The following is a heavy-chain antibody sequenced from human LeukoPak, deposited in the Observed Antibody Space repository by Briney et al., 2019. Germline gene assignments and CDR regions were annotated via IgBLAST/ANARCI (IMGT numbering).Heavy chain of an antibody. CDR2: IKSKTDGGTT. CDR3: TTAPAASDI. Sequence: GGSLRLSCTASGFTFSNAWMSRVRQAPGKGLEWVGRIKSKTDGGTTDYAAPVKDRFTISRDDSKDTLFLQMNSLKIEDTAVYYCTTAPAASDIWGQGTMVTVSS. CDR1: GFTFSNAW. V-gene: IGHV3-15*01. J-gene: IGHJ3*02.